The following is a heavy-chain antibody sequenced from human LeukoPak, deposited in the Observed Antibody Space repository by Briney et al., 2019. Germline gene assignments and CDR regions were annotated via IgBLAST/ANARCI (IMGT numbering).Heavy chain of an antibody. CDR3: ARDKRGHHY. J-gene: IGHJ4*02. Sequence: GGSLRLSCAASGFSFSSYWMTWVRQAPGKGLEWVANIKEDGSEKYYVDSVEGRFTISRDNAKNSLFLQMNSLRAEDTAVYYCARDKRGHHYRGQGTLVTVSS. CDR1: GFSFSSYW. V-gene: IGHV3-7*01. CDR2: IKEDGSEK. D-gene: IGHD2-15*01.